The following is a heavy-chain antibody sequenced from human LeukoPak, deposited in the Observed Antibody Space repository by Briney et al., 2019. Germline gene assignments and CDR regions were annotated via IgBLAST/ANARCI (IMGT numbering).Heavy chain of an antibody. V-gene: IGHV4-59*08. CDR1: GGSINNYY. CDR2: VYYSGST. Sequence: SETLSLTCTVSGGSINNYYWSWIRQPPGKGLEWIGYVYYSGSTNYNPSLRSRVTTSVDTSKNQFSLRLSSVTAADTAVYYCARVGSGSYNFDYWGQGTLVTVSS. D-gene: IGHD1-26*01. J-gene: IGHJ4*02. CDR3: ARVGSGSYNFDY.